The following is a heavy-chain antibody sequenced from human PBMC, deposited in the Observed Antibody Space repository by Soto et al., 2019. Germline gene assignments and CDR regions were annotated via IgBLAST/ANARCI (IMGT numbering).Heavy chain of an antibody. D-gene: IGHD3-16*01. J-gene: IGHJ1*01. V-gene: IGHV4-61*01. CDR1: GGSVNSGTYY. Sequence: QVQLQESGPGLVRPSETLSLTCTVSGGSVNSGTYYWNWIRQPPGKGMEWLGYIFYSGNTNYKPSVRSRVTISVDTRRNQFSLKLSSVTAADTAVYYCARSYTLMVAALGEWGQGTLVTVSS. CDR2: IFYSGNT. CDR3: ARSYTLMVAALGE.